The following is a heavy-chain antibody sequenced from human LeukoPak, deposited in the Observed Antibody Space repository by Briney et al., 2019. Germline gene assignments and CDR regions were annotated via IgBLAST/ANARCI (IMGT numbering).Heavy chain of an antibody. V-gene: IGHV1-2*02. D-gene: IGHD3-10*01. CDR2: INANSGGT. Sequence: GASVKVSCKASGHTFTGYYMHWVRQAPGQGLEWMGWINANSGGTNYAQTLQGRVTMTTDTSTSTAYMELRSLTSDDTAVYYCARNRHYGSGSYHMDVWGKGTTVTISS. CDR3: ARNRHYGSGSYHMDV. CDR1: GHTFTGYY. J-gene: IGHJ6*03.